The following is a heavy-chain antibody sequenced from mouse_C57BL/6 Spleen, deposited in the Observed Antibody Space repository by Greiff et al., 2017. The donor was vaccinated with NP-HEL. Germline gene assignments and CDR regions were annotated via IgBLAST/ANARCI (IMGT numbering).Heavy chain of an antibody. J-gene: IGHJ2*01. CDR2: IWSGGST. D-gene: IGHD2-4*01. Sequence: QVQLKESGPGLVQPSQSLSITCTVSGFSLTSYGVHWVRQSPGTGLEWLGVIWSGGSTDYNAAFISRLSISKDNSKSQVFFKMNSLQADDTAIYYCARRGYDYERGDYFDYWGQGTTLTVSS. CDR1: GFSLTSYG. CDR3: ARRGYDYERGDYFDY. V-gene: IGHV2-2*01.